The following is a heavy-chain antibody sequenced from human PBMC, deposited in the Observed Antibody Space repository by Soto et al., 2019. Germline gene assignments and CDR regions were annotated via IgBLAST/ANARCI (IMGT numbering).Heavy chain of an antibody. V-gene: IGHV1-8*01. CDR2: MNPNSGNT. D-gene: IGHD3-10*01. J-gene: IGHJ3*02. CDR1: GYTFTSYD. Sequence: QVQLVQSGAEVKKPGASVKVSCKASGYTFTSYDINWVRQATGQGLEWMGWMNPNSGNTGYAQKFQGIVTMTRNTSISTSYRELSSLRSEDTAVYYCARGINYYDSGDDAFDIWGQGTMVTVSS. CDR3: ARGINYYDSGDDAFDI.